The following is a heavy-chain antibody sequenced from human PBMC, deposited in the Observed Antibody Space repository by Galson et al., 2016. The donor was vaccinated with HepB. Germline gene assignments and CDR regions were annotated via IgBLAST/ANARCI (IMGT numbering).Heavy chain of an antibody. CDR1: GFTFNSHK. D-gene: IGHD5-12*01. Sequence: SLRLSCAASGFTFNSHKMQWVRQAPGKGLEWLSDISGSGYIIQYADSVKGRFTTSRDNAKNSLFLQMNSLRGEDTAVYYCAREGAYSGNDFGGGFDFWGQGTLVTVSS. V-gene: IGHV3-48*01. CDR2: ISGSGYII. J-gene: IGHJ4*02. CDR3: AREGAYSGNDFGGGFDF.